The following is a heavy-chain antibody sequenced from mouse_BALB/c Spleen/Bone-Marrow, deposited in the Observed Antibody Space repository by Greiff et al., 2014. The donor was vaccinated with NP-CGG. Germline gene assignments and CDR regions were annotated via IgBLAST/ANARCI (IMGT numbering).Heavy chain of an antibody. V-gene: IGHV1-54*01. CDR3: ARETVRGLAY. D-gene: IGHD3-2*01. J-gene: IGHJ3*01. Sequence: VQLQQSGAELVRPGTSVKVSCKASGYAFTNYLMEWIKQRPGQGLEWIGVSNPGSGGTNYNEKFKGKATLTADKSSSTAYMQLSSLTSDDSAVYFCARETVRGLAYWGQGTLVTVSA. CDR2: SNPGSGGT. CDR1: GYAFTNYL.